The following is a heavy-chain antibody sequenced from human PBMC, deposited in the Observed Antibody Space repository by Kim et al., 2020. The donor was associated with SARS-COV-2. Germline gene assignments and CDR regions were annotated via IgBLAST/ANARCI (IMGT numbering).Heavy chain of an antibody. CDR3: ATADYYDSSGYYSLDY. D-gene: IGHD3-22*01. J-gene: IGHJ4*02. Sequence: SETLSLTCTVSGGSISSGGYYWSWIRQHPGKGLEWIGYIYYSGSTYYNPSLKSRVTISVDTSKNQFSLKLSSVTAADTAVYYCATADYYDSSGYYSLDYWGQGTLVTVSS. CDR2: IYYSGST. CDR1: GGSISSGGYY. V-gene: IGHV4-31*03.